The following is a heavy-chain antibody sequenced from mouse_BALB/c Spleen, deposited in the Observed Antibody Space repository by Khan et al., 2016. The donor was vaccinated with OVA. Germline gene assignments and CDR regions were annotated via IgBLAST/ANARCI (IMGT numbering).Heavy chain of an antibody. CDR2: ISDGGNYT. D-gene: IGHD2-13*01. CDR1: GFTFSDYY. V-gene: IGHV5-4*02. CDR3: ARGYYGDPFAY. Sequence: EVELVESGGGLVQPGGSLKLSCAASGFTFSDYYMYWVRQTPEKRLEWIATISDGGNYTYYPDSVKGRFTISRDDAKNNLYLQMSSLKSEDTAMYYWARGYYGDPFAYWGQGTLVTVSA. J-gene: IGHJ3*01.